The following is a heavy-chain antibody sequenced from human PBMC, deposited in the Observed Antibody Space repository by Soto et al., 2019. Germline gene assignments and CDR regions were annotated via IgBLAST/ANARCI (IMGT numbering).Heavy chain of an antibody. Sequence: ASVKVSCKASGYTFTSYAMHWVRQAPGQRLEWMGWINAGNGNTKYSQKFQGRVTITRDTSASTAYMELSSLRSEDTAVYYCAREFPVYGSGSYYDKTYYYYYMDVWGKGTTVTVSS. CDR2: INAGNGNT. V-gene: IGHV1-3*01. D-gene: IGHD3-10*01. CDR3: AREFPVYGSGSYYDKTYYYYYMDV. J-gene: IGHJ6*03. CDR1: GYTFTSYA.